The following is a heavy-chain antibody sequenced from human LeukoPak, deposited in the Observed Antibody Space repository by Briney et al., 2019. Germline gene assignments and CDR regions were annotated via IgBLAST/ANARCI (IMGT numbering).Heavy chain of an antibody. J-gene: IGHJ5*02. Sequence: SETLSLTCTVSGGSISSSSYYWGWIRQPPGKGLEWIGSIYYSGSTYYNPSLKSRVTISVDTSKNQFSLKLSSVTAADTAVYYCARALGGYSSSWYGGWFDPWGQGTLVTVSS. CDR3: ARALGGYSSSWYGGWFDP. CDR2: IYYSGST. CDR1: GGSISSSSYY. D-gene: IGHD6-13*01. V-gene: IGHV4-39*07.